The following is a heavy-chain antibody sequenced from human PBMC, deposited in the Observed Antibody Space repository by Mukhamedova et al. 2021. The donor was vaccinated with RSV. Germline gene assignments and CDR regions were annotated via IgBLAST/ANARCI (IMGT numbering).Heavy chain of an antibody. CDR2: ISSNGGST. Sequence: GKGLEYVSAISSNGGSTYYADSVKGRFTISRDNSKNTLYLQMSSLRAEDTAVNYCVKDRHWDNIFDYWGQGTLVTVSS. V-gene: IGHV3-64D*06. CDR3: VKDRHWDNIFDY. D-gene: IGHD7-27*01. J-gene: IGHJ4*02.